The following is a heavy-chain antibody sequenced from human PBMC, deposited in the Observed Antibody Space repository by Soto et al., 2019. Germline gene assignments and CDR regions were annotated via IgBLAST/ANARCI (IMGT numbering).Heavy chain of an antibody. V-gene: IGHV3-23*01. CDR3: AKETGHRGAYDY. CDR2: ISASGGNT. D-gene: IGHD1-26*01. J-gene: IGHJ4*02. Sequence: EVQLLESGGDLVQPGGSLRLSCAASAFTFSSYGMNWVRKAPGKGLEWVSAISASGGNTYYADSVKGRFTISSDNSKNILYLPMTSLRVEDTALYYCAKETGHRGAYDYWGQGTLVTVSS. CDR1: AFTFSSYG.